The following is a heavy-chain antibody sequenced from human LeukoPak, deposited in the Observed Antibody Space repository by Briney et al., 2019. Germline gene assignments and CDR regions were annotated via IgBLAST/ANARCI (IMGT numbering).Heavy chain of an antibody. CDR2: MYYSGST. V-gene: IGHV4-31*03. Sequence: TSQTLSLTCTVCGGSISSGGYYWNWIRQHPGKGLEWIGYMYYSGSTYYNPSLKSRVTISVDTSKNQFSLKLSSVTAADTAVYYCARADYDILTGQTYNWFDPWGQGTLVTVSS. J-gene: IGHJ5*02. CDR3: ARADYDILTGQTYNWFDP. CDR1: GGSISSGGYY. D-gene: IGHD3-9*01.